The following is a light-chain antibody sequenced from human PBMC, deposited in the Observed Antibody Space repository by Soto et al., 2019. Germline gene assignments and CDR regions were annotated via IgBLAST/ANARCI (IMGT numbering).Light chain of an antibody. J-gene: IGKJ1*01. CDR3: QQYGSSPPT. V-gene: IGKV3-20*01. CDR1: QSVSASY. Sequence: IVLTQSPGTLSLSPGERATLSCRASQSVSASYLAWYRQRPGQAPRLLIYGASSRATGVPDRFSGSGSATDFTLTISRLESEDFAVFYCQQYGSSPPTFGRGTKVDIK. CDR2: GAS.